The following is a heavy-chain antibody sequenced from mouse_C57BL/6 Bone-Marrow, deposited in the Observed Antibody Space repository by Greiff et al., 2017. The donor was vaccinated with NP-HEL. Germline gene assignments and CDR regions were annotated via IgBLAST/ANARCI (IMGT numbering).Heavy chain of an antibody. V-gene: IGHV1-62-2*01. CDR3: ARHGYYDNDAWFAY. D-gene: IGHD2-4*01. Sequence: QVQLQQSGAELVKPGASVKLSCKASGYTFTEYTIHWVKQRSGQGLEWIGWFYPGGGSIKYNEKFKGKATLTADKSSSTAYMELSRLPSEDSAVFFGARHGYYDNDAWFAYWGQGTLVTVSA. J-gene: IGHJ3*01. CDR1: GYTFTEYT. CDR2: FYPGGGSI.